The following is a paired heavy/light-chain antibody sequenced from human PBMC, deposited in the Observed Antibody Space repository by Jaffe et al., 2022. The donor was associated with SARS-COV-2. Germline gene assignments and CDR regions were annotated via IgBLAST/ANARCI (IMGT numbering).Light chain of an antibody. Sequence: EIVMTQSPATLSVSPGERATLSCRASRSVNNNLVWYQQKPGQVPRLLIYDASTRATGIPARFSGSGSGTDFTLTISSLQSEDFAVYYCQQYDDWPLTFGGGTKVDLK. V-gene: IGKV3-15*01. CDR3: QQYDDWPLT. J-gene: IGKJ4*01. CDR1: RSVNNN. CDR2: DAS.
Heavy chain of an antibody. V-gene: IGHV3-21*01. Sequence: EVQLVESGGGLVKPGGSLRLSCAASGFTFYNYDMNWVRQAPGKGLEWVASISSSSSSIYYADAVKGRFTVSRDNRKNSLYLQMNSLRAEDAAVYFCTRAPYDSYRGYYNVFWGQGTQVTVSS. CDR1: GFTFYNYD. D-gene: IGHD3-3*01. CDR3: TRAPYDSYRGYYNVF. J-gene: IGHJ4*02. CDR2: ISSSSSSI.